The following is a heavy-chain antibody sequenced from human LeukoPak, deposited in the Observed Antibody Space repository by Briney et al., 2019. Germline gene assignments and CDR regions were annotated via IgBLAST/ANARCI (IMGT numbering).Heavy chain of an antibody. CDR2: IIPIFGTA. D-gene: IGHD3-16*01. Sequence: ASVKVSCKASGGTFSSYAISWVRQDPGQGLEWMGGIIPIFGTANYTQKFQGRVTITADESTSTAYMELRSLRSDDTAVYYCARIAYDSLWGPFDYWGQGTLVTVSS. J-gene: IGHJ4*02. V-gene: IGHV1-69*13. CDR3: ARIAYDSLWGPFDY. CDR1: GGTFSSYA.